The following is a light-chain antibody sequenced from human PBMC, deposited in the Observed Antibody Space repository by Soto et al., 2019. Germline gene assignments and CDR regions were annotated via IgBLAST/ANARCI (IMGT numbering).Light chain of an antibody. V-gene: IGLV2-14*01. CDR3: SSYSDSDTKV. J-gene: IGLJ1*01. CDR1: STDIGAYNY. Sequence: QSALTQPASVSGSPGQSITISSTGTSTDIGAYNYVSWYQQHPGKAPKLLIYEVTNRPSGVSGRFSGSKSDTTAYLTISGLQAEDEADYYCSSYSDSDTKVFGTGTKVTVL. CDR2: EVT.